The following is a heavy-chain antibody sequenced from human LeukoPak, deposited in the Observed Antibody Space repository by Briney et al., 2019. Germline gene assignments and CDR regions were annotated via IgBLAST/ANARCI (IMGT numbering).Heavy chain of an antibody. CDR2: IYYSGST. CDR1: GGSISSSSYY. D-gene: IGHD2-21*02. J-gene: IGHJ6*03. CDR3: ARERVTAGLSGYYYYYYMDV. Sequence: SETLSLTCTVSGGSISSSSYYWGWIRQPPGKGLEWIGSIYYSGSTYYNPSLKSRVTISVDTSKNQFSLKLSSVTAADTAVYYCARERVTAGLSGYYYYYYMDVWGKGTTVTISS. V-gene: IGHV4-39*07.